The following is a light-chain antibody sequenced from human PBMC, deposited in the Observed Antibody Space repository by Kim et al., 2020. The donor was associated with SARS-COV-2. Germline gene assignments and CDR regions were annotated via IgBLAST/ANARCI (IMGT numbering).Light chain of an antibody. Sequence: EIVLTQSPGTLSLSPGERATLSCRASQSVTSSYLAWYQQKPGQAPRLLIYGASSRATGITDRFSGSGSGTDFTLTISRLEAEDFAVYYCQLCVRSPGTFGQGTKVDIK. CDR3: QLCVRSPGT. V-gene: IGKV3-20*01. CDR2: GAS. CDR1: QSVTSSY. J-gene: IGKJ1*01.